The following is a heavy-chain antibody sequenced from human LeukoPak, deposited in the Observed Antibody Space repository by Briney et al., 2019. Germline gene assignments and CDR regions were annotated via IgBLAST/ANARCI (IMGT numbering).Heavy chain of an antibody. D-gene: IGHD3-10*01. CDR3: ARVGYYSSGPFSYFDY. CDR1: GFTFSRYA. CDR2: ISYDGSNE. V-gene: IGHV3-30-3*01. Sequence: GGSLRLSCAASGFTFSRYAMHWVPQGPGKGLEGVTVISYDGSNEYYADSGKGRFTISRDSSENTLYLQMNSLRVEDTAVYYCARVGYYSSGPFSYFDYWGQGTLVTVSS. J-gene: IGHJ4*02.